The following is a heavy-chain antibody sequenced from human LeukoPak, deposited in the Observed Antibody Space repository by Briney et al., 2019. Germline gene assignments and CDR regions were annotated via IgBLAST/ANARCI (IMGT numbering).Heavy chain of an antibody. CDR1: GDSISSSTYY. CDR3: AGQRGDLSYFDS. J-gene: IGHJ4*02. D-gene: IGHD4-17*01. Sequence: SETLSLTCTVSGDSISSSTYYWGWIRQPPGKGLEWIGSIYYSGSTYYNPSLKSRVTISVDTSKNQFSLKLSSVTAADTAVYYCAGQRGDLSYFDSWGQGTLVTVSS. CDR2: IYYSGST. V-gene: IGHV4-39*01.